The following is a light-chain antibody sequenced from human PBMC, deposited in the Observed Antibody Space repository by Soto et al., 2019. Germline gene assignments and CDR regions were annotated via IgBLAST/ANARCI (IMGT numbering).Light chain of an antibody. V-gene: IGKV3D-20*02. CDR2: GAS. J-gene: IGKJ1*01. CDR3: QQRNNWPWT. CDR1: QSVSSSY. Sequence: EIVLTQSPGTLSLSPGERATLSCRASQSVSSSYLGWYQQKPGQAPRLLMYGASSRATGIPERFSGSGSGTDFTLTISGLQSEDFAVYYCQQRNNWPWTFGQGTKVDI.